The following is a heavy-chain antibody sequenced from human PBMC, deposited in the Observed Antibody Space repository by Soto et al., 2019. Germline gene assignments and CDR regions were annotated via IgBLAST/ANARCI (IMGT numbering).Heavy chain of an antibody. J-gene: IGHJ6*01. CDR1: GYGFTIYD. D-gene: IGHD2-15*01. Sequence: ASAKVSCQASGYGFTIYDINLMRQATGQGHEWKGWKNPNSGNTGYAQKFQSRVTITRNTSISTAYMELSSLRSEDTAVYYCARDIVVVVAEPTDDYYYYGMDDWGQGSTVTVSS. CDR3: ARDIVVVVAEPTDDYYYYGMDD. CDR2: KNPNSGNT. V-gene: IGHV1-8*01.